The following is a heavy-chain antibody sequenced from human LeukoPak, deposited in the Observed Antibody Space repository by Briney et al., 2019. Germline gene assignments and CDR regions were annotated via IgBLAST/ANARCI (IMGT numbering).Heavy chain of an antibody. J-gene: IGHJ4*02. D-gene: IGHD1-26*01. V-gene: IGHV4-31*11. CDR3: ARENSGSYGTFDY. Sequence: SETLSLTCAVYGGSFSGYYWSWIRQHPGKGLEWIGYIYYSGSTYYNPSLKSRVTISVDTSKNQFSLKLSSVTAADTAVYYCARENSGSYGTFDYWGQGTLVTVSS. CDR2: IYYSGST. CDR1: GGSFSGYY.